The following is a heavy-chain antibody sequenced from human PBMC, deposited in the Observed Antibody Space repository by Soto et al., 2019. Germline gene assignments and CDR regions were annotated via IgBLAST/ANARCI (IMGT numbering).Heavy chain of an antibody. D-gene: IGHD3-22*01. CDR1: GFSLSTSGMC. Sequence: SGPTLVNPTQTLTLTCTFSGFSLSTSGMCVSWIRQPPGKALEWLALIDWDDDKYYSTSLKTRLTISKDTSKNQVVLTMTNMHPVDSATYYCVRMAYYYDSSGYTPPNYFDYWGQGTLVTVSS. V-gene: IGHV2-70*01. CDR3: VRMAYYYDSSGYTPPNYFDY. CDR2: IDWDDDK. J-gene: IGHJ4*02.